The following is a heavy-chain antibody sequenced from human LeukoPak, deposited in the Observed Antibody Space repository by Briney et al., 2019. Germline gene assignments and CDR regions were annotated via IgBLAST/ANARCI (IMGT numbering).Heavy chain of an antibody. CDR3: ARNRRDGYIRE. CDR2: IYHSGAT. V-gene: IGHV4-38-2*02. D-gene: IGHD5-24*01. J-gene: IGHJ4*02. Sequence: SETLSLTCTVSGYSIGIGYYWGWIRQTPGKGLGWIGSIYHSGATYYNPSLKSRVTMSVDTSKNQFSLKLSSVTAADTAVYYCARNRRDGYIREWGQGTLVTVSS. CDR1: GYSIGIGYY.